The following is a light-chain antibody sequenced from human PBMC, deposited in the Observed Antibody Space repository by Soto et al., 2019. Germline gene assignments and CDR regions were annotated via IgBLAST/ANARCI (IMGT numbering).Light chain of an antibody. CDR1: QSVSSSY. J-gene: IGKJ4*01. CDR3: QQYGSSPLT. V-gene: IGKV3-20*01. Sequence: PGTLSLSPGERATLSCRASQSVSSSYLAWYQQKPGQAPRLLMYGASSRATGIPDRFSGSGSGTDFTLTISRLEPEYFAVYYCQQYGSSPLTFGGGTKVEIK. CDR2: GAS.